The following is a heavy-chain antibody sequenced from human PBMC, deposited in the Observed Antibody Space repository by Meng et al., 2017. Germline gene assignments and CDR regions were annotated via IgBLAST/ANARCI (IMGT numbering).Heavy chain of an antibody. CDR3: AKDRAPSAVTRENPY. D-gene: IGHD4-17*01. CDR2: ISSNGGST. Sequence: GGSLRLSCAASGFTFSSYAMHWVRQAPGKGLEYVSAISSNGGSTYYADSVKGRFTISRDNSKNTLYLQMNSLRAEDTAVYYCAKDRAPSAVTRENPYWGQGTLVTVSS. CDR1: GFTFSSYA. J-gene: IGHJ4*02. V-gene: IGHV3-64*02.